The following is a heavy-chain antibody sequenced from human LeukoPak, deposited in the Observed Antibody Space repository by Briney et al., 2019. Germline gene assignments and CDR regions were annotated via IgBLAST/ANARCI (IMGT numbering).Heavy chain of an antibody. Sequence: SVRVSCKASGGTFSSYAISWVRQAPGQGLEWMGGIIPIFGTANYAQKFQGRVTITTDESTSTAYMELSSLRSEDTAVYYCARSMPTPYCSSTSCPKQIAFDIWGQGTMVTVSS. CDR2: IIPIFGTA. CDR1: GGTFSSYA. D-gene: IGHD2-2*01. J-gene: IGHJ3*02. V-gene: IGHV1-69*05. CDR3: ARSMPTPYCSSTSCPKQIAFDI.